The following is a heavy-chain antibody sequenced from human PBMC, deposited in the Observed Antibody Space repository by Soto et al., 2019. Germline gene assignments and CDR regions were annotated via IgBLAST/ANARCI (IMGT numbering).Heavy chain of an antibody. CDR2: ISYDGSNK. CDR1: GFTFSSYA. V-gene: IGHV3-30-3*01. J-gene: IGHJ6*02. D-gene: IGHD3-10*01. Sequence: PGGSLRLSCPASGFTFSSYAMHWVRQAPGKGLEWVAVISYDGSNKYYAHSVKGRFTISRDNSKNTLYLQMNSLRAEDTAVYYCARVGTMVRGVILVYYYGMDVWGQGTTVTVSS. CDR3: ARVGTMVRGVILVYYYGMDV.